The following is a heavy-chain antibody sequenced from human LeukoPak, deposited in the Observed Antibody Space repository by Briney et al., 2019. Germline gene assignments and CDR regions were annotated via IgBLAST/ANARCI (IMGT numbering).Heavy chain of an antibody. Sequence: SETLSLTCTVSGGSISSYYWNWIRQPPGKGLEWIGYIYYSGSTNYNPSLKSRVTISVDTSKNQFSLKLSSVTAADTAVYYCARAEQQLAFDYWGQGTLVTVSS. CDR2: IYYSGST. D-gene: IGHD6-13*01. CDR1: GGSISSYY. V-gene: IGHV4-59*01. CDR3: ARAEQQLAFDY. J-gene: IGHJ4*02.